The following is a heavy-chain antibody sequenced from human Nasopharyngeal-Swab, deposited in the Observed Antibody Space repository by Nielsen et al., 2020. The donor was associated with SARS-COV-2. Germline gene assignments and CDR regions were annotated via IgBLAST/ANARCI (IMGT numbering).Heavy chain of an antibody. CDR1: GFTFNNFG. V-gene: IGHV3-30*18. J-gene: IGHJ5*02. CDR3: AKGSTWYICNWFDP. CDR2: ISYAGGNN. D-gene: IGHD6-13*01. Sequence: GESLKISCAASGFTFNNFGMHWVRQAPGKGLEWVAVISYAGGNNYYADSVKGRFTISRDNSKNTLYLQMSSLRAEDTAVYYCAKGSTWYICNWFDPWGQGTLVTVSS.